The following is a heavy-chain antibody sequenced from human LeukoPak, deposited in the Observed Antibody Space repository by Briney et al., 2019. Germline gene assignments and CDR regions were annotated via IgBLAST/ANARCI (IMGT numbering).Heavy chain of an antibody. Sequence: GGSLRLSCAASGFTFSSYWMSWVRQAPGKGLEWVANIKQDGSEKYYVDSVKGRFTISRDNAKNSLYLQMNSLRAEDTAVYYCARVPDYDFWSAPFDPWDQGTLVTVSS. V-gene: IGHV3-7*01. CDR2: IKQDGSEK. CDR1: GFTFSSYW. D-gene: IGHD3-3*01. CDR3: ARVPDYDFWSAPFDP. J-gene: IGHJ5*02.